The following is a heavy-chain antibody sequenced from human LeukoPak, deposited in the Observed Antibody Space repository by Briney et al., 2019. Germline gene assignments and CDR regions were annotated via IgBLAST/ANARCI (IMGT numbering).Heavy chain of an antibody. V-gene: IGHV3-7*01. CDR3: ARDMAPIVATSGHNY. CDR2: IKQDGSEK. Sequence: GGSLRLSCAASGFTFSSYWMSWVRQAPGKGLEWVANIKQDGSEKYYVDSVKGRFTISRDNAKNSLYLQMNSLRAEDTAVYYCARDMAPIVATSGHNYWGQGTLVTVSS. J-gene: IGHJ4*02. D-gene: IGHD5-12*01. CDR1: GFTFSSYW.